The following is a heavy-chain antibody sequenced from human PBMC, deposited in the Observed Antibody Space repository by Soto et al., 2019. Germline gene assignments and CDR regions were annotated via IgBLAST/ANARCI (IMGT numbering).Heavy chain of an antibody. CDR2: IIPILGIA. D-gene: IGHD7-27*01. J-gene: IGHJ3*02. Sequence: QVQLVQSGAEVKKPGSSVKVSCKASGETFSSYTISWVRQAPGQGLEWMGRIIPILGIANYVQKFQVRVTITADKSTSTADMELSSLRSEDTAVYYCASPMGTSLGPADAFDIWGQGTMVTVSS. CDR1: GETFSSYT. V-gene: IGHV1-69*02. CDR3: ASPMGTSLGPADAFDI.